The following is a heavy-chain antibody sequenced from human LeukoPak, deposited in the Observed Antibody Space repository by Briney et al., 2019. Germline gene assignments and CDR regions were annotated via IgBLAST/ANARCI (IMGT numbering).Heavy chain of an antibody. D-gene: IGHD3-3*01. J-gene: IGHJ6*03. CDR1: GYTFTSYD. Sequence: GASVKVSCKASGYTFTSYDINWVRQATGQGLEWMGWMNPNSGNTGYAQKFQGRVTMTRNTSISTAYMELSSLRSEDTAVYYCARGVRWATIFGVVGYYYYYMDVWGKGTTVTVSS. V-gene: IGHV1-8*01. CDR2: MNPNSGNT. CDR3: ARGVRWATIFGVVGYYYYYMDV.